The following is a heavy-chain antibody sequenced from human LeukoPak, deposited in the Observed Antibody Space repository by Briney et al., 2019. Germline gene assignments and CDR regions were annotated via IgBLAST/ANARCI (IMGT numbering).Heavy chain of an antibody. CDR1: GFTFSSYA. D-gene: IGHD3-10*01. V-gene: IGHV3-23*01. Sequence: GGSLRLSCVASGFTFSSYAMSWVRQAPGKGLEWVSAVSGSGGSTHYADYVKSRFTISRDNSKNTLYLQMNSLRAEDTAVYYCASLSGSLMSLPIDYWGQGTLVTVSS. CDR3: ASLSGSLMSLPIDY. J-gene: IGHJ4*02. CDR2: VSGSGGST.